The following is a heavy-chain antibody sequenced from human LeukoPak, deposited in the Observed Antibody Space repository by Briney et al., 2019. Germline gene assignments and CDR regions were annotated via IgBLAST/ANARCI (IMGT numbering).Heavy chain of an antibody. CDR2: ISYDGSNK. CDR1: GFTFSSYA. V-gene: IGHV3-30*01. Sequence: PGRSLRLSCAASGFTFSSYAMHWVRQAPGKGLEWVAVISYDGSNKYYADSVKGRFTISRDNSKNTLYLQMNSLRAEDTAVYYCARDLEGYSYGLDYWGQGTLVTVSS. D-gene: IGHD5-18*01. CDR3: ARDLEGYSYGLDY. J-gene: IGHJ4*02.